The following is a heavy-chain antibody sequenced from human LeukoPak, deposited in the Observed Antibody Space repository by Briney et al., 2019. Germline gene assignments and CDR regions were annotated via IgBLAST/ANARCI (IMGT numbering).Heavy chain of an antibody. CDR2: IRYDGSNK. J-gene: IGHJ4*02. D-gene: IGHD3-16*02. CDR1: GFTFSSYG. V-gene: IGHV3-30*02. Sequence: RGSLRLSCAASGFTFSSYGMHWVRQAPGKGLEWVAFIRYDGSNKYYADSVKGRFTISRDNSKNTLYLQMNSLRAEDTAVYYCARDVPYSLYDYVWGSYRYNSARDYWGQGTLVTVSS. CDR3: ARDVPYSLYDYVWGSYRYNSARDY.